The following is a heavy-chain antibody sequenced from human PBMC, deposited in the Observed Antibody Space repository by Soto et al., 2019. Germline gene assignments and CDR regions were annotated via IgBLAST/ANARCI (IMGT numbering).Heavy chain of an antibody. CDR2: INAGNGNT. CDR3: ARKFPGKIFDY. Sequence: ASVKVSCKASGDTFTSYAMHWVRQAPGQRLEWMGWINAGNGNTKYSQKFQGRVTITRDTSASTAYMELSSLRSEDTAVYYCARKFPGKIFDYWGQGTLVTVSS. CDR1: GDTFTSYA. V-gene: IGHV1-3*01. J-gene: IGHJ4*02.